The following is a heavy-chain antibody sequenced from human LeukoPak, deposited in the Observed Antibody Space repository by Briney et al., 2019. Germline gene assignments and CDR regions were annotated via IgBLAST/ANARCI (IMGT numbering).Heavy chain of an antibody. D-gene: IGHD3-3*01. CDR1: GYTFTSYG. V-gene: IGHV1-18*01. CDR3: ARGSSVFGVVSYYFDY. Sequence: ASVKVSCKASGYTFTSYGISWVRQAPGQGLEWMGWISAYNGNINYAQKLQGRVTMTTDTSTSTAYMELRSLRSDDTAVYYCARGSSVFGVVSYYFDYWGQGTLVTVSS. CDR2: ISAYNGNI. J-gene: IGHJ4*02.